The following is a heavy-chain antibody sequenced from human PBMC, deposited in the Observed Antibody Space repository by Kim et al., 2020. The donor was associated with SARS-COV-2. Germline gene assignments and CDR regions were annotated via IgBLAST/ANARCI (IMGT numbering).Heavy chain of an antibody. CDR3: AKDIVVVPAAMLGSNYYYYGMDV. D-gene: IGHD2-2*01. J-gene: IGHJ6*02. CDR2: INPSGGST. Sequence: ASVKVSCKASGYTFTSYYMHWVRQAPGQGLEWMGIINPSGGSTSYAQKFQGRVTMTRDTSMSTVYMELSSLRSEDTAVYYCAKDIVVVPAAMLGSNYYYYGMDVWGQGTTVTVSS. CDR1: GYTFTSYY. V-gene: IGHV1-46*01.